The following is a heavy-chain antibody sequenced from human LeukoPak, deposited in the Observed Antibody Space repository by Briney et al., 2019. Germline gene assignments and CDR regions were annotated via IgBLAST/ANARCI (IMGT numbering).Heavy chain of an antibody. CDR3: VRTAADYYYYYMDV. V-gene: IGHV3-74*01. Sequence: GGSLRLSCAASGFTFSSYWMHWVRQAPGKGLVWVLRINSDGSSTSYADSVKGRFTISRDNAKNTLYLQMNSLRAEDTAVYYCVRTAADYYYYYMDVWGKGTTVTVSS. D-gene: IGHD6-13*01. J-gene: IGHJ6*03. CDR2: INSDGSST. CDR1: GFTFSSYW.